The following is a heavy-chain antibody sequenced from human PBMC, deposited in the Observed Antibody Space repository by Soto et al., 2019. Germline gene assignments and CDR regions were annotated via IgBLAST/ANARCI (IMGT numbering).Heavy chain of an antibody. J-gene: IGHJ4*02. CDR2: ISSSSNYI. Sequence: GGSLRLSCAASGFTFSSYAMTWVRQAPGKGLEWVSSISSSSNYIYYADSLKGRFTISRDNARNSLYLRMNSLRAEDTAVYYCARPPPRTYYYDSSGPASFYFDYWGQGTLVTVSS. CDR1: GFTFSSYA. V-gene: IGHV3-21*01. D-gene: IGHD3-22*01. CDR3: ARPPPRTYYYDSSGPASFYFDY.